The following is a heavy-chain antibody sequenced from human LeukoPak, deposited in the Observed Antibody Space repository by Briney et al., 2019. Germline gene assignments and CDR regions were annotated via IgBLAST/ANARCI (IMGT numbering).Heavy chain of an antibody. D-gene: IGHD6-13*01. CDR2: INPNSGGT. CDR1: GYTFTGYY. CDR3: ATGYSSSWYVPSSFDY. V-gene: IGHV1-2*02. J-gene: IGHJ4*02. Sequence: GASVKVSCKASGYTFTGYYMHWVRQAPGQGLEWMGWINPNSGGTNYAQKFQGRVTMTRDTSTNTVYMELSSLRSEDTAVYYCATGYSSSWYVPSSFDYWGQGTLVTVSS.